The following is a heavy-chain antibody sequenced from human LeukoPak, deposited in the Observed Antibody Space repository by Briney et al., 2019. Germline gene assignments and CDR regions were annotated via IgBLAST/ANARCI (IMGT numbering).Heavy chain of an antibody. CDR2: ISSSGSTI. J-gene: IGHJ4*02. Sequence: PGGSLRLSCAASGFTFSSYEMNWVRQAPGEGLEWVSYISSSGSTIYYADSVKGRFTISRDNAKNSLYLQMNSLRAEDTAVYYCARDRYDFWSGFLFDYWGQGTLVTVSS. CDR3: ARDRYDFWSGFLFDY. CDR1: GFTFSSYE. D-gene: IGHD3-3*01. V-gene: IGHV3-48*03.